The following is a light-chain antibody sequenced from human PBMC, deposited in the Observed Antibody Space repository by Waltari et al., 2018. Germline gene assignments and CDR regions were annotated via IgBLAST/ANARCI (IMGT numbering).Light chain of an antibody. Sequence: DIQMTQSPSSLSASVGDRVTITCRASENVNNYLNWYQQKPGKAPKLLIYKASTLQSGVTSRFSGSGSGTDYTFTISSLQSEDVATYYCQHGYGTPLTFGGGTKVEIK. CDR2: KAS. CDR1: ENVNNY. J-gene: IGKJ4*01. CDR3: QHGYGTPLT. V-gene: IGKV1-39*01.